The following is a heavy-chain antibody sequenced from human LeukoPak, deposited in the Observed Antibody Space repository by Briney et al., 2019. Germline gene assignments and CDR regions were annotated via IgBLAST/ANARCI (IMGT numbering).Heavy chain of an antibody. CDR2: ISYSGST. J-gene: IGHJ3*02. D-gene: IGHD2-2*01. Sequence: PSETLSLTCTVSGDSISTYSWIYIRQPPGKGLEWIGNISYSGSTKYNPSLKSRVTISLDTSKNQLSLKLSSVTAADTAVYYCVRGYQLLPNAFDIWGQGTMVTASS. CDR1: GDSISTYS. CDR3: VRGYQLLPNAFDI. V-gene: IGHV4-59*01.